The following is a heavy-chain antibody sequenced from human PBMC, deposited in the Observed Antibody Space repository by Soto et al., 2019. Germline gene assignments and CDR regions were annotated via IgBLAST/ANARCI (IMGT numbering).Heavy chain of an antibody. Sequence: ASVKVSCKVSGYTLTELSMHWVRQAPGKGLEWMGGFDPEDGETIYAQKFQGRVTMTEDTSTDTAYMELSSLRSEDTAVYYCATEGYYYYGMDVWGQGTTVTVSS. V-gene: IGHV1-24*01. J-gene: IGHJ6*02. CDR2: FDPEDGET. CDR1: GYTLTELS. CDR3: ATEGYYYYGMDV.